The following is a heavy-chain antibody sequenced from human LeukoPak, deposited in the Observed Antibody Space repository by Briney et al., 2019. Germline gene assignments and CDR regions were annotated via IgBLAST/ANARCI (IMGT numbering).Heavy chain of an antibody. CDR1: GFTFSSYS. CDR3: ARGDWFDP. CDR2: IGSSSSYI. J-gene: IGHJ5*02. Sequence: GGSLRLSCAASGFTFSSYSMNWVRQAPGKGLEWVSSIGSSSSYIYYADSVKGRFTISRDNAKNSLYLQMNSLRAEDTAVYYCARGDWFDPWGQGTLVTVSS. V-gene: IGHV3-21*01.